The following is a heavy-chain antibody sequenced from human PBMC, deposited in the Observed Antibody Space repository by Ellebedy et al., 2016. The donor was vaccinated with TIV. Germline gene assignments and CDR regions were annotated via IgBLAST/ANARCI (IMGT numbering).Heavy chain of an antibody. V-gene: IGHV3-11*01. J-gene: IGHJ6*03. CDR1: GFTFSDYY. Sequence: GESLKISXAASGFTFSDYYMSLIRQAPGKGLEWVSYISSSGASVYYADSVKGRFTISRDNANNSLFLQMNSLRAEDTAVYYCARDASLGYYYYYMDVWGKGTTVAVAS. CDR2: ISSSGASV. CDR3: ARDASLGYYYYYMDV. D-gene: IGHD6-6*01.